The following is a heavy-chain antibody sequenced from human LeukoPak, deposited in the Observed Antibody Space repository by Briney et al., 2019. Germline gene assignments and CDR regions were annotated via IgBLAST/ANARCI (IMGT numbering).Heavy chain of an antibody. Sequence: GGSLRLSCAASGFTFSSYAMSWVRQAPGKGLEWVSAISGSGGRTYYADSVKSRFTISRDNSKNTLYLQMNSLRAEDTAVYYCAKNAYYDILTGYYRPNYWGQGTLVTVSS. CDR2: ISGSGGRT. D-gene: IGHD3-9*01. J-gene: IGHJ4*02. CDR3: AKNAYYDILTGYYRPNY. V-gene: IGHV3-23*01. CDR1: GFTFSSYA.